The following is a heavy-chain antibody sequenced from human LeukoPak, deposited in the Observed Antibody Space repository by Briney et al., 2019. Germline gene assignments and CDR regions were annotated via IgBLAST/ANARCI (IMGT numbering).Heavy chain of an antibody. D-gene: IGHD3-22*01. CDR1: GGSISSGGYS. J-gene: IGHJ3*02. V-gene: IGHV4-31*03. CDR2: IYYSGST. Sequence: PSQTLSLTCTVSGGSISSGGYSWSWIRQHPGKDLEWIGYIYYSGSTYYNPSLKSRVTISVDTSKNQFSLKLSSVTAADTAVYYCARVSYYDSSGYGAFDIWGQGTMVTVSS. CDR3: ARVSYYDSSGYGAFDI.